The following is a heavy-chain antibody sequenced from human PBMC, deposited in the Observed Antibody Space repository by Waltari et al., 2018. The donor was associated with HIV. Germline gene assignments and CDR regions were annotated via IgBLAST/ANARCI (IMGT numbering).Heavy chain of an antibody. Sequence: QLQLRESGPGLVKPSGTLSLSCIVSGGAISRSIYFWGWIRQTPGKGLEWIGSTHYNGTTNYNPSLTSRGTISIDTSKNQFSLKVTSVTAADTAAYYCARKGWLGGRYFQHWGLGTLVTVSS. D-gene: IGHD6-19*01. CDR1: GGAISRSIYF. V-gene: IGHV4-39*01. J-gene: IGHJ1*01. CDR3: ARKGWLGGRYFQH. CDR2: THYNGTT.